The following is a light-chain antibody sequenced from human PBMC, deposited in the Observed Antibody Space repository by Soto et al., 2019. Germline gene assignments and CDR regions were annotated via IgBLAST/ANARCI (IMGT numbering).Light chain of an antibody. CDR2: DDK. CDR3: QVWESSSDHQV. V-gene: IGLV3-21*02. CDR1: NIGNKN. Sequence: SYELTQPPSVSVAPGQTARITCGGDNIGNKNVHWYQQKPGQAPVLVVYDDKDRPSGIPERFSGSNSGNTATLTISRVEAGDEADYCCQVWESSSDHQVFGGGTKLTVL. J-gene: IGLJ3*02.